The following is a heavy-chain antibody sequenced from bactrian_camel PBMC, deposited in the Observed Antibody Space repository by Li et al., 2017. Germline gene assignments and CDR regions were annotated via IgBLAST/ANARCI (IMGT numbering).Heavy chain of an antibody. CDR1: GSPYGIGH. J-gene: IGHJ4*01. Sequence: HVQLVESGGGSVEAGGSLTLTCVASGSPYGIGHMGWFRQAPGKEREWVSCINWNGANTEYAGSVKGRFTISRDNAKNMVYLHLNILKTEDMALYYCAKALGGGNYYTGEYAYWGQGTQVTVS. V-gene: IGHV3S60*01. CDR2: INWNGANT. CDR3: AKALGGGNYYTGEYAY. D-gene: IGHD2*01.